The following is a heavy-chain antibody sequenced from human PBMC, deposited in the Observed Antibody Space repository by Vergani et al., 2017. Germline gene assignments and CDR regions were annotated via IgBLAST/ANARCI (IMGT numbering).Heavy chain of an antibody. Sequence: QVHLVESGGGVVQPGRSLTLSCVASGFSFRGHGIHWVRQAPGQGLEWMGIINPSGGSTTYAQQFQGRLTMTRDTSTSTVYMYLSNLRSEDTAVYYCARPNGDILPPDPRRLDYWGQGTLVTVSS. CDR3: ARPNGDILPPDPRRLDY. CDR2: INPSGGST. V-gene: IGHV1-46*03. J-gene: IGHJ4*02. CDR1: GFSFRGHG.